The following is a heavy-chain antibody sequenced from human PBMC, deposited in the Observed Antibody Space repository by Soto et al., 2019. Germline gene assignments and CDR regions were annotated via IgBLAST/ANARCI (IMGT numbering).Heavy chain of an antibody. Sequence: PGGSLRLSCAASGFTFSSYSMNWVRQAPGKGLEWVSSISSSSSYIYYADSVKGRFTISRDNAKNSLYLQMNSLRAEDTAVYYCAGLRDPSYYYYGMDGWGQGTTVTVSS. V-gene: IGHV3-21*01. J-gene: IGHJ6*02. CDR2: ISSSSSYI. CDR3: AGLRDPSYYYYGMDG. CDR1: GFTFSSYS.